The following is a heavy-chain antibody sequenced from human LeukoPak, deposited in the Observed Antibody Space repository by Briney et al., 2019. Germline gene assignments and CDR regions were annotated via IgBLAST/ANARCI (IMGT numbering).Heavy chain of an antibody. Sequence: GGSLRLSCAASGFTFSSYAMSWVRQAPGKGLEWVSAISGSGGSTYYADSVKGRFTISRDNSKNTLYLQMNSLRAEDTAVYYCARDRFGESATTWGQGTLVTVSS. D-gene: IGHD3-10*01. CDR1: GFTFSSYA. CDR3: ARDRFGESATT. CDR2: ISGSGGST. J-gene: IGHJ4*02. V-gene: IGHV3-23*01.